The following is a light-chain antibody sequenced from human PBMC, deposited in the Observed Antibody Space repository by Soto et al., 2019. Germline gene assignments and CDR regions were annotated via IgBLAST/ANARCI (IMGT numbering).Light chain of an antibody. CDR2: GAS. J-gene: IGKJ1*01. CDR1: QRVSSNY. CDR3: QQYGSSGT. Sequence: EIVLTQSPGTLSLSPGERATLSCRASQRVSSNYLAWYQQKPGQAPRLLMFGASNRATGIPDRFSGSGSGTDFTLTISRLEPEDFAVYYCQQYGSSGTFGQGTKVDIK. V-gene: IGKV3-20*01.